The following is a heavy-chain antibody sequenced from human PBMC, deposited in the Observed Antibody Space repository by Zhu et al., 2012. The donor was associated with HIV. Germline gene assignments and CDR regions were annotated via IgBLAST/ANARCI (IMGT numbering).Heavy chain of an antibody. CDR3: ASLFQYYYDSSGYQDAFDI. CDR2: INHSGST. D-gene: IGHD3-22*01. V-gene: IGHV4-34*01. J-gene: IGHJ3*02. CDR1: GGSFSGYY. Sequence: QVQLQQWGAGLLKPSETLSLTCAVYGGSFSGYYWSWIRQPPGKGLEWIGEINHSGSTNYNPSLKSRVTISVDTSKNQFSLKLSSVTAADTAVYYCASLFQYYYDSSGYQDAFDIWGQGTMVTVSS.